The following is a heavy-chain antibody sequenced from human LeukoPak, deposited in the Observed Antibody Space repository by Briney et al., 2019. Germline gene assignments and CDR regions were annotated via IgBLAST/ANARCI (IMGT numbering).Heavy chain of an antibody. CDR1: GFAFGSEA. CDR2: ISPGGGTT. D-gene: IGHD1-1*01. CDR3: AKSRSGSANWALRIFDN. V-gene: IGHV3-23*01. J-gene: IGHJ4*02. Sequence: GGSLRLSCAVSGFAFGSEAMSWVRQSPARGLEWVASISPGGGTTYYADYVKGRFIISRDNSNNTLYVQMNSLRAEDTAVYYCAKSRSGSANWALRIFDNWGQGALVTVSS.